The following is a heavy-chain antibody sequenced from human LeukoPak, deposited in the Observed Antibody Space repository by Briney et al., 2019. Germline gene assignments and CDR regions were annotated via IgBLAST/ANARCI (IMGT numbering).Heavy chain of an antibody. J-gene: IGHJ4*02. CDR1: GGSISSYY. CDR2: IYYSGST. Sequence: SETLSLTCTVSGGSISSYYWSWIRQPPGKGLEWIGYIYYSGSTNYNPSLKSRVTISVDTSKNQFSLKLSSVTAADTAVYYCARAYGDYEGDYWGQGTLATVSS. V-gene: IGHV4-59*01. CDR3: ARAYGDYEGDY. D-gene: IGHD4-17*01.